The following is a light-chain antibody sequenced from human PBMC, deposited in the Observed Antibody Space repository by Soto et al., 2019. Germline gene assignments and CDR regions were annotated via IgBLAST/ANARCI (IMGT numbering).Light chain of an antibody. CDR1: SGDVGTYNL. CDR2: EVN. Sequence: QSVLTQPASVSGSPGQSITISCTGTSGDVGTYNLVSWYQQHPGRAPKLIIFEVNKRPSGVSNRLSGSKSGNTASLAISGLQAHDEADYHCCSYAGRSNVVCGGGTKLTVL. CDR3: CSYAGRSNVV. J-gene: IGLJ2*01. V-gene: IGLV2-23*02.